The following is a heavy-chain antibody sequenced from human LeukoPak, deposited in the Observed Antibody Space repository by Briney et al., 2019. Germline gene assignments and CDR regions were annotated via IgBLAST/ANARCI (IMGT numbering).Heavy chain of an antibody. D-gene: IGHD3-22*01. CDR2: ISSSSTI. CDR1: GFTFSSYS. CDR3: ARSNYYDSSGYYPRFDY. V-gene: IGHV3-48*01. J-gene: IGHJ4*02. Sequence: GGSLRLSCAASGFTFSSYSMNWVRQAPGKGLEWVSYISSSSTIYYADSVKGRFTISRDNAKNSLYLQMNSLRAEDTAVYYCARSNYYDSSGYYPRFDYWGQGTLVTVSS.